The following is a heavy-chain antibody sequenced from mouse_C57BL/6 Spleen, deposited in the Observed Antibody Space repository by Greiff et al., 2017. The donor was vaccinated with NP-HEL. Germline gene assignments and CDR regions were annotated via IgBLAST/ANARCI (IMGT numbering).Heavy chain of an antibody. CDR3: ARKLRDWYFDV. CDR1: GFNIKDYY. V-gene: IGHV14-2*01. Sequence: EVQLKQSGAELVKPGASVKLSCTASGFNIKDYYMHWVKQRTEQGLEWIGRIDPEDGETKYAPKFQGKATITADTSSNTAYLQLSSLTSEDTAVYYCARKLRDWYFDVWGTGTTVTVSS. CDR2: IDPEDGET. J-gene: IGHJ1*03. D-gene: IGHD1-1*01.